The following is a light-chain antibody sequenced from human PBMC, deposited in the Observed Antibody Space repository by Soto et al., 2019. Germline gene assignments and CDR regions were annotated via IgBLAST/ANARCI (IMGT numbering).Light chain of an antibody. V-gene: IGKV1-39*01. CDR3: QQGFSRPRT. Sequence: DIQMTQSPSSLSASVGVRVTITCRASQSIRNDLNWYQQRPGKAPKLLMYTTSNLERGVPSRFSGSGSGTDFTLTINNLQPEDFGTYFCQQGFSRPRTFGLGTTVEVK. CDR1: QSIRND. J-gene: IGKJ1*01. CDR2: TTS.